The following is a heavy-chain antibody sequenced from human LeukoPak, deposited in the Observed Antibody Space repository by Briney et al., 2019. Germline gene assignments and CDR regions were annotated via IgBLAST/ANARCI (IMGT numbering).Heavy chain of an antibody. CDR3: AREDAQEGANSFDI. D-gene: IGHD2-2*01. CDR2: IYYSGST. J-gene: IGHJ3*02. Sequence: SETLSLTCTVSGGSISRSSYYWGWIRQPPGKELEWIGSIYYSGSTYYNPSLKSRVTISVDTSKNQFSLKLSSVTAADTAVYYCAREDAQEGANSFDIWGQGTMVTVSS. CDR1: GGSISRSSYY. V-gene: IGHV4-39*07.